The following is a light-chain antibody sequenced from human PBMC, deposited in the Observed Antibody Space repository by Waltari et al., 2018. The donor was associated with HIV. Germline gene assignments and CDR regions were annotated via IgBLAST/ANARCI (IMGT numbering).Light chain of an antibody. CDR2: SNN. J-gene: IGLJ2*01. CDR1: TSNIGNST. V-gene: IGLV1-44*01. Sequence: QSVLTQPPSASGTPGQRVTISCAGRTSNIGNSTVNWYQQLPGTAPKLLMYSNNQRPSGVPDRFSGSKSGTSASLAISGLQSEDEADYYCATWDDSLNGPVFGGGTKLTVL. CDR3: ATWDDSLNGPV.